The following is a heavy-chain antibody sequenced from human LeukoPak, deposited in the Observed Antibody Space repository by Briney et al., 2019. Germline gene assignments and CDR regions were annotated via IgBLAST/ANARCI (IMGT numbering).Heavy chain of an antibody. CDR3: AKDRTAVAGSWNYFDY. D-gene: IGHD6-19*01. CDR2: IRYDGSNK. Sequence: PGGSLRLSCAASGFSFSSYGMHWVRQAPGKGLEWVAFIRYDGSNKYYADSVKGRFTISRDNSKNTLYLQMNSQRAEDTAMYYCAKDRTAVAGSWNYFDYWGQGTLVTVSS. J-gene: IGHJ4*02. V-gene: IGHV3-30*02. CDR1: GFSFSSYG.